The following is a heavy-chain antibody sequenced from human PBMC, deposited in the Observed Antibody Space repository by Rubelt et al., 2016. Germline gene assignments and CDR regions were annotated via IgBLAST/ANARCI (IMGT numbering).Heavy chain of an antibody. CDR2: ISAYNGHT. CDR3: ARDPLPVRGVIMTPTH. V-gene: IGHV1-18*01. Sequence: QVQLVQSGAEVKKPGASVKVSCTASGYTFTSYGISWVRQAPGQGLEWMGWISAYNGHTNYAQKRQGRVTMTTDTSTSTAYMELRSLRSDDTAVYYCARDPLPVRGVIMTPTHWGQGTLVTVSS. D-gene: IGHD3-10*01. J-gene: IGHJ4*02. CDR1: GYTFTSYG.